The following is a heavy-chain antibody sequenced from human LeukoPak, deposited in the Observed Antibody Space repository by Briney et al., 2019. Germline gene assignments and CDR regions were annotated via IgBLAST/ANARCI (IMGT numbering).Heavy chain of an antibody. V-gene: IGHV3-21*01. CDR3: ARGATTTRFGRFDP. D-gene: IGHD4-17*01. CDR2: ISSTSDYI. Sequence: GWSLRLSCAASGFSFITYSMNWVRQAPGKGLEWVSSISSTSDYIYYADSVKGRFTISRDNAKKSLYLQMNSLGAEDTAVYYCARGATTTRFGRFDPWGQGTRVIVSS. J-gene: IGHJ5*02. CDR1: GFSFITYS.